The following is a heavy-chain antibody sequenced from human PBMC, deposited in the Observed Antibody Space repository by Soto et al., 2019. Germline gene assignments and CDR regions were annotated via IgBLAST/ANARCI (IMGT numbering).Heavy chain of an antibody. V-gene: IGHV1-18*01. CDR3: AREGQYCSGGSCYGNLFDP. J-gene: IGHJ5*02. CDR2: ISAYNGNT. D-gene: IGHD2-15*01. CDR1: GYSFTRYG. Sequence: AAGKGCWKASGYSFTRYGIRWGRQAPGQGIDWMGWISAYNGNTNYAQKLQGRVTMTTDTSTSTAYMELRSLRSDDTAVYYCAREGQYCSGGSCYGNLFDPWGQRTLVTVSS.